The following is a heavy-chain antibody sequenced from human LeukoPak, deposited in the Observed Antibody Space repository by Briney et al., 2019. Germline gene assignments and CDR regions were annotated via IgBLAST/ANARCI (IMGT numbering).Heavy chain of an antibody. CDR2: MNPNSGNT. J-gene: IGHJ6*03. D-gene: IGHD4-17*01. V-gene: IGHV1-8*03. CDR3: ARAITVTTWYYYYYMDV. CDR1: GYTFTSYD. Sequence: ASVKVSCKASGYTFTSYDINWVRQATGQGLEWMGWMNPNSGNTGYAQKFQGRVTITRNTFISTAYMELSSLRSEDTAVYYCARAITVTTWYYYYYMDVWGKGTTVTVSS.